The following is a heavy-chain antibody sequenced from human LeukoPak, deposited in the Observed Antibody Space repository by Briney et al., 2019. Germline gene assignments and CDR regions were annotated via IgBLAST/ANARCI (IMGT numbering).Heavy chain of an antibody. D-gene: IGHD2-21*02. Sequence: GESLKISCKGSGYSINNYWIGWVRQMPGKGLEWMGIIYPADSDIRYSPSFQGQVTISADKSISTVYLQWSSLKASDTAMYYCARRACGGGDCYIDYWGQGTLVTVSS. J-gene: IGHJ4*02. CDR3: ARRACGGGDCYIDY. CDR2: IYPADSDI. V-gene: IGHV5-51*01. CDR1: GYSINNYW.